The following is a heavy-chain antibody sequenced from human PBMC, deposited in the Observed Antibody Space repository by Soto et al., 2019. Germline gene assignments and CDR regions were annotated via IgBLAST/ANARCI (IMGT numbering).Heavy chain of an antibody. CDR3: ARTSYYDSTGYYNLDV. CDR1: GSPITTNNW. D-gene: IGHD3-22*01. V-gene: IGHV4-4*02. CDR2: IHHSETT. J-gene: IGHJ6*02. Sequence: PSEPLSPTYPPSGSPITTNNWSAWPRPSPGKGLEWIGEIHHSETTNYNPSLNSQVSILVDKFKNQFSLKLNSVNAADTADYYCARTSYYDSTGYYNLDVWGPGTTVTVS.